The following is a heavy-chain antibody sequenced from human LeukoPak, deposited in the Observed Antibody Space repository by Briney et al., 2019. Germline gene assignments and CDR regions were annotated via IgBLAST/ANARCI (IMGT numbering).Heavy chain of an antibody. Sequence: SETPSLTCAVYGGSFSGYYWSWIRQPPGKGLEWIGEINHSGSTNYNPSLKSRVTISVDTSKNQFSLKLSSVTAADTAVYYCARGYAFDIWGQGTMVTVSS. CDR2: INHSGST. CDR3: ARGYAFDI. J-gene: IGHJ3*02. CDR1: GGSFSGYY. V-gene: IGHV4-34*01.